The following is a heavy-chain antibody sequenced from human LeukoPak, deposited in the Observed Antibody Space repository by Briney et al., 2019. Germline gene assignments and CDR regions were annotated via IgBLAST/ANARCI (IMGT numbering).Heavy chain of an antibody. V-gene: IGHV3-9*01. CDR2: INCNSSSI. J-gene: IGHJ5*02. D-gene: IGHD2-21*02. Sequence: GGSLRLSCAASGFTFNDYAMHWVRQAPGKGLEWVAGINCNSSSIGYADSVKGRFTISRDNSKNSLNLQMNSLRNENTALYYLAKTVARLTAFFRWIDAWGQGSLVTVSS. CDR3: AKTVARLTAFFRWIDA. CDR1: GFTFNDYA.